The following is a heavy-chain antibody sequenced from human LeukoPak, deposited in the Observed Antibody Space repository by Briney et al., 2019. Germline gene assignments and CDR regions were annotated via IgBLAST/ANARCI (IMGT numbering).Heavy chain of an antibody. D-gene: IGHD2-2*01. CDR1: GGTFISYA. CDR2: IIPIFGTA. Sequence: SVTVSFKASGGTFISYAISWVRQAPGQGLEWLGGIIPIFGTANYAQKFQGRVTITTDESTSTAYMELRSLRSEDTAVYYCARTTCSSTSCSLGDYWGQGTLVTASS. CDR3: ARTTCSSTSCSLGDY. J-gene: IGHJ4*02. V-gene: IGHV1-69*05.